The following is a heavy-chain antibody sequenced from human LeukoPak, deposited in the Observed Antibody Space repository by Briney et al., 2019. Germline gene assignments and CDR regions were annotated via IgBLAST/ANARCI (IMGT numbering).Heavy chain of an antibody. J-gene: IGHJ4*02. CDR3: ARDPYYYDSSGYYRTQGAFDY. Sequence: ASVKVSCKASGYTFTSYGISWVRQAPGQGLEWMGWISAYNGNTNYAQKLQGRVTMTTDTSTSTAYMELRSLRSDDTAVYYCARDPYYYDSSGYYRTQGAFDYWGQGTLVTVSS. CDR1: GYTFTSYG. D-gene: IGHD3-22*01. V-gene: IGHV1-18*01. CDR2: ISAYNGNT.